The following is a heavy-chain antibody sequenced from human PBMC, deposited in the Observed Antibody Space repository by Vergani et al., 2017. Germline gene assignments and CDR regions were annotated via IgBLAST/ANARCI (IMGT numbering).Heavy chain of an antibody. CDR1: GFTFSSCG. V-gene: IGHV3-33*01. D-gene: IGHD1-26*01. Sequence: QVQLVESGGGVVQPGRSLRLSCAASGFTFSSCGMHWVRQAPGKGLEWVAVIWYDGSNKYYADSVKGRFTISRDNSKNTLYLQMNSLRAEDTAVYYCAXDGMVAPGENYYYGMDVWGQGTTVTVSS. CDR3: AXDGMVAPGENYYYGMDV. J-gene: IGHJ6*02. CDR2: IWYDGSNK.